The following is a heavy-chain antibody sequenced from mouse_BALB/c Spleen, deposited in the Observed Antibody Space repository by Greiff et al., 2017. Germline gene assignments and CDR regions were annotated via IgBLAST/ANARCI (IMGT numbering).Heavy chain of an antibody. Sequence: EVQVVESGAELVKPGASVKLSCTASGFNIKDTYMHWVKQRPEQGLEWIGRIDPANGNTKYDPKFQGKATITADTSSNTAYLQLSSLTSEDTAVYYCAPIYYDYDGAYWGQGTLVTVSA. V-gene: IGHV14-3*02. CDR2: IDPANGNT. D-gene: IGHD2-4*01. J-gene: IGHJ3*01. CDR3: APIYYDYDGAY. CDR1: GFNIKDTY.